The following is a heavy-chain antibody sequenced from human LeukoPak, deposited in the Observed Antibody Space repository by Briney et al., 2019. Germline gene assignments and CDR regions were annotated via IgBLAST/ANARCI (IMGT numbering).Heavy chain of an antibody. V-gene: IGHV3-30*04. CDR2: ISCDGSNK. Sequence: GGSLRLSCAASRFTFDSYAIHWVRQAPGKGLEWVAVISCDGSNKYYADSVKGRFTISRDNSKNTLYLQLNSLRPEDTAVYYCARDQLAYSGYDTLFDYWGQGSLVTVSS. D-gene: IGHD5-12*01. CDR3: ARDQLAYSGYDTLFDY. CDR1: RFTFDSYA. J-gene: IGHJ4*02.